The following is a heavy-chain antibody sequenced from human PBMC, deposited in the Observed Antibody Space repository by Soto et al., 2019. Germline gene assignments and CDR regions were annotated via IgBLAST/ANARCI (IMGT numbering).Heavy chain of an antibody. J-gene: IGHJ6*04. D-gene: IGHD3-10*01. CDR3: AGGGVRGVITRTRDYYGMDV. V-gene: IGHV5-51*01. CDR1: GYSFTSYW. Sequence: GESLKISCKGSGYSFTSYWIGWVRQMPGKGLEWIGIIYPGESDTRYSPSFQGQVTISAHKSISTAYLQWSSLKASDTAMSYCAGGGVRGVITRTRDYYGMDVWGKGTTVTVS. CDR2: IYPGESDT.